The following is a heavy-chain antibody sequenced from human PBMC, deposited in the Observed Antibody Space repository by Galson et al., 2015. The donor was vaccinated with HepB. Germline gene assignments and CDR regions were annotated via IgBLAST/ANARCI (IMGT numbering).Heavy chain of an antibody. V-gene: IGHV3-30*02. CDR1: GFTFSSYA. CDR2: IGSDGSTR. CDR3: ATGADYCFVN. J-gene: IGHJ4*02. Sequence: SLRLSCAASGFTFSSYAMDWVHQVPGKGLEWVAFIGSDGSTRSYADSVKGRFTISRDKSKNTLYVQMDSLRAEDTAVYYCATGADYCFVNWGQGTLVTVSS.